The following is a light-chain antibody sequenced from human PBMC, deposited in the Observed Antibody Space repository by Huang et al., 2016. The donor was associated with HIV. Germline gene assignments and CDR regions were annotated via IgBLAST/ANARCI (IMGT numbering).Light chain of an antibody. CDR3: QQYNSWPPWT. J-gene: IGKJ1*01. Sequence: EIVMTQSPATLSVSPGERATLSCRASQSVSSNLAWYPQKPGQAPRLLIYDTFTRATGIPARFSGSGFGAEFSLTINSLQSEDFAVYHCQQYNSWPPWTFGQGTKVEIK. CDR1: QSVSSN. V-gene: IGKV3-15*01. CDR2: DTF.